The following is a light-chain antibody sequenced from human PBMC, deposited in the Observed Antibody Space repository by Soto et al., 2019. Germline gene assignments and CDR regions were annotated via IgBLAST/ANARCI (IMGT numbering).Light chain of an antibody. V-gene: IGKV3-15*01. CDR2: GAS. J-gene: IGKJ5*01. Sequence: EIVMTQSPATLSVSPGESATLSCRASQSVSRKLVWYQQKPGQAPRLLVYGASTRATGIPARFSGSGSGTDFTLTISSLEPEDFAVYYCQQRSNWITFGQGTRLEIK. CDR1: QSVSRK. CDR3: QQRSNWIT.